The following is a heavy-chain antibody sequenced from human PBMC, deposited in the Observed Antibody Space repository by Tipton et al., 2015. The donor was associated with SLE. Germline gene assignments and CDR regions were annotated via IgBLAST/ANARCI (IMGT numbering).Heavy chain of an antibody. V-gene: IGHV4-34*01. CDR1: GGSFSGYY. J-gene: IGHJ4*02. CDR2: IYHSGST. Sequence: TLSLTCAVYGGSFSGYYWSWIRQPPGKGLEWIGEIYHSGSTNYNPSLKSRVTISVDKSKNQFSLKLSSVTAADTAVYYCARAVYGPFDYWGQGTLVTVSS. CDR3: ARAVYGPFDY. D-gene: IGHD4-17*01.